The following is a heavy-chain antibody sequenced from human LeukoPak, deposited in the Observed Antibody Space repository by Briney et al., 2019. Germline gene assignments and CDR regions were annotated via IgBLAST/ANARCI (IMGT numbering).Heavy chain of an antibody. CDR3: ARAKSAAGY. D-gene: IGHD6-25*01. V-gene: IGHV4-34*01. Sequence: SETLSLTCSVSGGSVNSYYWSWIRQPPGKGLEWIGEINHSGSTNYNPSLKSRVTISVDTSKNQFSLKLSSVTAADTAVYYCARAKSAAGYWGQGTLVTVSS. CDR2: INHSGST. CDR1: GGSVNSYY. J-gene: IGHJ4*02.